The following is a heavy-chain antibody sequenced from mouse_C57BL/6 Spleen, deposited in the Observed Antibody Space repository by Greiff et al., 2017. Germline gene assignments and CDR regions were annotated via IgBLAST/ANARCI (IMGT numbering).Heavy chain of an antibody. CDR3: ARHYEGFDY. CDR1: GYSITSGYY. Sequence: EVKLEESGPGLVKPSQSLSLTCSVTGYSITSGYYWNWIRQFPGNKLEWMGYISYDGSNNYNPSLKNRISITRDTSKNQFFLKLNSVTTEDTATYYCARHYEGFDYWGQGTTLTVSS. CDR2: ISYDGSN. J-gene: IGHJ2*01. D-gene: IGHD2-4*01. V-gene: IGHV3-6*01.